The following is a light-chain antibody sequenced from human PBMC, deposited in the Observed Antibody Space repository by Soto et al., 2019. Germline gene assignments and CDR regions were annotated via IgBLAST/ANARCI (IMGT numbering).Light chain of an antibody. J-gene: IGLJ3*02. CDR1: TGAVTSGHY. Sequence: QAVVTQEPSLTVSPGGTVTLTCGSSTGAVTSGHYPYWFQQKPGQAPRTLIHDTDYKHSWTPARFSGSLLGGKAALSLSGAQAEDEAVYYCFLTYSGDYGALRVFGGGTKLTVL. CDR2: DTD. CDR3: FLTYSGDYGALRV. V-gene: IGLV7-46*01.